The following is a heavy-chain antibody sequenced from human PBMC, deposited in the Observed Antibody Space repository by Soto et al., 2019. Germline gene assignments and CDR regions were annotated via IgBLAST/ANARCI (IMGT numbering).Heavy chain of an antibody. V-gene: IGHV3-23*01. CDR3: ANFLTGDLAFDI. CDR2: ISGSGGST. CDR1: GFTFSSYA. J-gene: IGHJ3*02. Sequence: GGSLRLSCAASGFTFSSYAMSWVRQAPGKGLEWVSAISGSGGSTYYADSVKGRFTISRDNSKNTLYLQMNSLRAEDTAVYYCANFLTGDLAFDIWGQGTMVTVSS. D-gene: IGHD7-27*01.